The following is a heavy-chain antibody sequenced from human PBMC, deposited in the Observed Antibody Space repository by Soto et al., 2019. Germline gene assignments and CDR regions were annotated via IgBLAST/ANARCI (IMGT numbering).Heavy chain of an antibody. CDR1: GFTFSSYS. CDR2: ISSSSSTI. D-gene: IGHD5-18*01. Sequence: GGSLRLSCAASGFTFSSYSMNWVRQAPGKGLEWVSYISSSSSTIYYADSVKGRFTISRDNAKNSLYLQMNSLRDEDTAVYYCARDEESYGERVDYYGMDVWGQGTTVTVSS. CDR3: ARDEESYGERVDYYGMDV. V-gene: IGHV3-48*02. J-gene: IGHJ6*02.